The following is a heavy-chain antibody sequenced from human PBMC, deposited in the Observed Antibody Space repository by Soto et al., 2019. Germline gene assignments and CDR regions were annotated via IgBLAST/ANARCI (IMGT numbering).Heavy chain of an antibody. CDR1: GYTFTNND. CDR3: ARMASFGSLNWFDP. Sequence: TVRVSCKASGYTFTNNDVTWVRQATGQGLEWMGWMNPGSGDTGYAQKFQGRVTMTRDISIATAYMELSSLRSEDTAIYYCARMASFGSLNWFDPWGQGTLVTVSS. D-gene: IGHD5-18*01. CDR2: MNPGSGDT. J-gene: IGHJ5*01. V-gene: IGHV1-8*01.